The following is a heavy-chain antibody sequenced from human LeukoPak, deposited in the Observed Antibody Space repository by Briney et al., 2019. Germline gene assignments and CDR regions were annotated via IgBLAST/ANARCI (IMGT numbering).Heavy chain of an antibody. V-gene: IGHV4-4*07. CDR2: IYTRGST. CDR3: ARGRYCSADICSGGDAFDI. Sequence: TETLSLTCTVSGGSINNYYWSWIRQPAGKGLEWIGRIYTRGSTNYNPSLKSRVTMSVDTSKNQFSLKLSSVTAADTAVYYCARGRYCSADICSGGDAFDIWGQGTMVSVSS. J-gene: IGHJ3*02. CDR1: GGSINNYY. D-gene: IGHD2-15*01.